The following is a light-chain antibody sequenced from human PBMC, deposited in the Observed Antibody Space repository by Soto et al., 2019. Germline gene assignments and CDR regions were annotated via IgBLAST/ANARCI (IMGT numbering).Light chain of an antibody. CDR1: QSVSSSY. CDR3: QQYGSSPPYT. Sequence: EIVLTQSPGTLSLSPGERATLSCRASQSVSSSYLAWYQQKPGQAPRLVIYGASSRATGIPDRFSGSGSGTDFTLTISRREPEDFAVYYCQQYGSSPPYTFGQGTKLEIK. J-gene: IGKJ2*01. CDR2: GAS. V-gene: IGKV3-20*01.